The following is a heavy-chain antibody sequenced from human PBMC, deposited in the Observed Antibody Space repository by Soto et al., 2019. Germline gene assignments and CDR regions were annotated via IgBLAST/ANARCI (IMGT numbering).Heavy chain of an antibody. CDR3: ARAGGSGYYYYGMDV. Sequence: QVQLVQSGAEVKKPGASVKVSCKASGYTFTSYYMHWVRQAPGQGLEWMGIMNPSGGSTSYAQKFQGSVTMPRDTSTSTVYMELSSLRSEDTAVYYCARAGGSGYYYYGMDVWGQGPTVTVSS. J-gene: IGHJ6*02. CDR2: MNPSGGST. D-gene: IGHD3-16*01. V-gene: IGHV1-46*01. CDR1: GYTFTSYY.